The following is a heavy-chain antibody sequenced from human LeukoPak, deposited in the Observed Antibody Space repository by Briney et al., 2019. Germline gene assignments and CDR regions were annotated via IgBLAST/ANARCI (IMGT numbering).Heavy chain of an antibody. J-gene: IGHJ3*02. D-gene: IGHD5-12*01. CDR1: GGSISSYY. CDR2: VYYSGST. V-gene: IGHV4-59*01. Sequence: PSETLSLTCTVSGGSISSYYWSWIRQPPGKGLEWIGYVYYSGSTNYNPSLKSRGTISVDTSKNQFSLKLSSVTAADTAVYYCARNQVATGWAFDIWGQGTMVTVSS. CDR3: ARNQVATGWAFDI.